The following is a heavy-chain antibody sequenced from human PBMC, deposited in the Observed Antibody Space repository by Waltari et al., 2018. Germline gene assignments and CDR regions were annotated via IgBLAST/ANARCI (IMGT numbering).Heavy chain of an antibody. CDR2: IYHSGST. J-gene: IGHJ4*02. Sequence: QVQLQESGPGLVKPSETLSLTCAVSGYSISSGYYWGWIRQPPGKGLEWIGSIYHSGSTYYNPSLKSRVTISVDTSKNQFSLKLSSVTAAYTAVYYCARSIVGATPFDYWCQGTLVTVSS. CDR3: ARSIVGATPFDY. CDR1: GYSISSGYY. V-gene: IGHV4-38-2*01. D-gene: IGHD1-26*01.